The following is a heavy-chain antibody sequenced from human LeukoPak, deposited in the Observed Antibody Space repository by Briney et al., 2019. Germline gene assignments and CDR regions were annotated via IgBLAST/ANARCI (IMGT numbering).Heavy chain of an antibody. CDR3: APYYYDSSGYYGAYYFDY. J-gene: IGHJ4*02. Sequence: GGSLRLSCAASGFTFSSYSMNWVRQAPGKGLEWVSYISSSSSTIYYADSVKGRFTISRDNAKNSLYLQMNSLRAEDTAVYYCAPYYYDSSGYYGAYYFDYWGQGTLVTVSS. V-gene: IGHV3-48*04. D-gene: IGHD3-22*01. CDR1: GFTFSSYS. CDR2: ISSSSSTI.